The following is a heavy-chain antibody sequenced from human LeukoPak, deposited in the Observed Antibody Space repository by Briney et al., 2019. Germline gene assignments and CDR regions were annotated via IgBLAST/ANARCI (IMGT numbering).Heavy chain of an antibody. Sequence: ASVKVSCKASGYAFTGYYMHWVRQAPGQGLEWMGWINPNSGGTNYAQKFQGRVTMTRNTSISTAYMELSSLRSEDTAVYYCARRRHYGSVDYWGQGTLVTVSS. CDR3: ARRRHYGSVDY. CDR1: GYAFTGYY. CDR2: INPNSGGT. D-gene: IGHD3-10*01. J-gene: IGHJ4*02. V-gene: IGHV1-2*02.